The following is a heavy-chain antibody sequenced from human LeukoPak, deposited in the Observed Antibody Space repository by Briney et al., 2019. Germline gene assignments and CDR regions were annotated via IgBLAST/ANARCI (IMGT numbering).Heavy chain of an antibody. CDR2: INPSGGST. CDR3: ARSSRITMIVVVTKGGFDY. J-gene: IGHJ4*02. D-gene: IGHD3-22*01. V-gene: IGHV1-46*01. CDR1: GYTFTSYY. Sequence: ASVKVSCKASGYTFTSYYMHWVRQARGQGLEGMGLINPSGGSTSYAQKFQGRVTMTRDTSTSTVYMELSSLRSEDTAVYYCARSSRITMIVVVTKGGFDYWGQGTLVTVSS.